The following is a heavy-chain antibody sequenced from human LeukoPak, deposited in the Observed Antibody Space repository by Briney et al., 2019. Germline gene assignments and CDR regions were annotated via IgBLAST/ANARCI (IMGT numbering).Heavy chain of an antibody. CDR3: ARAAMVRGVILIAFDY. CDR2: ISSSSGYI. Sequence: GGSLRLSCVASGFTFSTYMSWVRQAPGKGLEWVSSISSSSGYIYYADSVKGRFTISRDNAKNSLYLQMNSLRAEDTAVYYCARAAMVRGVILIAFDYWGQGTLVTVSS. D-gene: IGHD3-10*01. J-gene: IGHJ4*02. CDR1: GFTFSTY. V-gene: IGHV3-21*01.